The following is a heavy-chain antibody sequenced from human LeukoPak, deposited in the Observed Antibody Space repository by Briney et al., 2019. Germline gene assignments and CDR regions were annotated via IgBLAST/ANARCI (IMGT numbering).Heavy chain of an antibody. V-gene: IGHV4-39*07. J-gene: IGHJ3*02. Sequence: SETLSLTCTVSRGSISSSHYSWGWIRQPPGKGLEWIGTIYYSGSTYYNPSLKSRVTISLDTSKNQFSLRLTSVTAADTAVYYCARGMSRPLPSAFDIWGQGTMVTVSS. CDR2: IYYSGST. CDR1: RGSISSSHYS. CDR3: ARGMSRPLPSAFDI.